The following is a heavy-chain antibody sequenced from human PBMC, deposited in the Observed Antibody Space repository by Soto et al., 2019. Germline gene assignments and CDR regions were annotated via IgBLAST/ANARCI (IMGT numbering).Heavy chain of an antibody. V-gene: IGHV1-2*04. J-gene: IGHJ6*02. CDR3: ARDPHMITFGGVDYYYYGMDV. CDR1: GYTFTGYY. Sequence: ASVKVSCKASGYTFTGYYMHWVRQAPGQGLEWMGWINPNSGGTNYAQKFQGWVTMTRDTSISTAYMELSRLRSDDTAVYYCARDPHMITFGGVDYYYYGMDVWGQGTTVTVSS. D-gene: IGHD3-16*01. CDR2: INPNSGGT.